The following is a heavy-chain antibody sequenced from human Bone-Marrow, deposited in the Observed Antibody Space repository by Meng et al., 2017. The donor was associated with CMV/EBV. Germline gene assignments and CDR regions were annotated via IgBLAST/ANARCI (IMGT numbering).Heavy chain of an antibody. V-gene: IGHV3-7*03. CDR3: AKDMSRVVVPAAIDY. D-gene: IGHD2-2*01. J-gene: IGHJ4*02. Sequence: GESLKISCVASDFTLNSYWTTWVRQSPQKGLELVANINQDGSQRFYLDSVKGRFTISRDNAKNSLYLQMNSLRAEDMALYYCAKDMSRVVVPAAIDYWGQGTLVTCYS. CDR1: DFTLNSYW. CDR2: INQDGSQR.